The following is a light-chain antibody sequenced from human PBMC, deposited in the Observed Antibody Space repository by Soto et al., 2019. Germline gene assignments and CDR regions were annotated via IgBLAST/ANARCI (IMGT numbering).Light chain of an antibody. CDR1: QSVSSN. Sequence: EIVMTQSPATLSVSPGERATLSCRASQSVSSNLAWYQHKPGQAPRLLIYGASTRATDTPARFSGSGSGTEFTLTISSLQSEDFAVYYCQQYNNWPLSFGQGTKMEIK. CDR2: GAS. V-gene: IGKV3D-15*01. CDR3: QQYNNWPLS. J-gene: IGKJ1*01.